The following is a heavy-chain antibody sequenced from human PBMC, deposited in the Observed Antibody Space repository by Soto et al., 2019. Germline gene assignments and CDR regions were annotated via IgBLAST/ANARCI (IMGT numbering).Heavy chain of an antibody. CDR2: INPNSGGT. D-gene: IGHD6-6*01. CDR3: ARGGARPLMDFDY. Sequence: ASVKVSCKASGYTFTVYYMHWVLQAPGQGLEWMGWINPNSGGTNYAQKFQGWVTMTRDTSISTAYMELSRLRSDDTAVYYCARGGARPLMDFDYWGQGTLVTVS. CDR1: GYTFTVYY. V-gene: IGHV1-2*04. J-gene: IGHJ4*02.